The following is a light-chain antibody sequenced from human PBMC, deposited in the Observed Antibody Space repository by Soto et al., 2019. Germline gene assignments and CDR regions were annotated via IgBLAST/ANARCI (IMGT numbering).Light chain of an antibody. J-gene: IGKJ4*01. Sequence: EIVLTQSPATLSLSPGERATLSCRACQSVSTYLAWYQQKPGQTPRLLIYDASNRATGIPARFSGSGSGTDFTLTISSLEPEDFAVYYCQQRSKALTFGGGTKVEIK. CDR1: QSVSTY. V-gene: IGKV3-11*01. CDR3: QQRSKALT. CDR2: DAS.